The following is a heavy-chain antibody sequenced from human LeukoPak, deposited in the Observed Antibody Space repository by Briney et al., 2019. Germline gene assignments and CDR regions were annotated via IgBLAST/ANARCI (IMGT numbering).Heavy chain of an antibody. V-gene: IGHV3-30*04. CDR3: ARSQTFIAVPNFDY. D-gene: IGHD6-19*01. CDR2: IAFDGSDKYYVDSSYVDK. Sequence: GGSLRLSCAASGFTFSSYAMHWVRQAPGKGLEWVAVIAFDGSDKYYVDSSYVDKYYVDSVKGRFTISRDDSKNTLFLQMNSLRPDDTAMYYCARSQTFIAVPNFDYWGQGTLVTVSS. J-gene: IGHJ4*02. CDR1: GFTFSSYA.